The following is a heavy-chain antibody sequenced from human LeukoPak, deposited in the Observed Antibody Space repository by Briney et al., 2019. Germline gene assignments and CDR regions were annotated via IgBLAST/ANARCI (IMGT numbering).Heavy chain of an antibody. J-gene: IGHJ4*02. CDR2: ISSYGGST. CDR1: GFTLSDYA. Sequence: GGSLRLSCAASGFTLSDYAISWVRQAPGKGLDWVSTISSYGGSTYYADSVKGRFTISRDNSKNTLYLQMNSLRAEDTAVYFCAKDSPSVTATPHDYWGQGALVTVSS. V-gene: IGHV3-23*01. CDR3: AKDSPSVTATPHDY. D-gene: IGHD2-21*02.